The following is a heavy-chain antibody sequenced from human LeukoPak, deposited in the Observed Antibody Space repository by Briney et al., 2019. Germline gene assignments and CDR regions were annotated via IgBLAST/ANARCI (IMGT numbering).Heavy chain of an antibody. J-gene: IGHJ4*02. CDR2: ISSSSSYI. Sequence: GGSLRLSCAASGFTFSSYSMSWVRQAPGKGLEWVSSISSSSSYIYYADSVKGRFTISRDNAKNSLYLQMNSLRAEDTAVYYCARVGYSYGYGFDYWGQGTLVTVSS. CDR3: ARVGYSYGYGFDY. D-gene: IGHD5-18*01. CDR1: GFTFSSYS. V-gene: IGHV3-21*01.